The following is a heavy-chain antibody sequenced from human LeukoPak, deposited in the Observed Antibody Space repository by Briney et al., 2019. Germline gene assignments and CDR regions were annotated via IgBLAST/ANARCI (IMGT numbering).Heavy chain of an antibody. D-gene: IGHD6-19*01. Sequence: GRSLRLSCAASGFTFSSYGMHWVRQAPGKGLEWVAVISYDGSNKYYADSVKGRFTIPRDNSKNTLYLQMNSLRAEDTAVYYCAKDLTSSGWWTDYWGQGTLVTVSS. CDR2: ISYDGSNK. V-gene: IGHV3-30*18. CDR3: AKDLTSSGWWTDY. CDR1: GFTFSSYG. J-gene: IGHJ4*02.